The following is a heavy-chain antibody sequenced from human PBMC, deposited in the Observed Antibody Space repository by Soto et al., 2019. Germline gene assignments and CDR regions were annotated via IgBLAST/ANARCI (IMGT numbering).Heavy chain of an antibody. CDR2: IYYSGST. D-gene: IGHD2-21*02. Sequence: SETLSLTCTVSGGSISSGGYYWSWIRQHPGKGLEWIGYIYYSGSTYYNPSLKSRVTISVDTSKNQFSLKLSSVTAADTAVYYCARDRDSYPFDPWGQGTLVTAPQ. CDR1: GGSISSGGYY. J-gene: IGHJ5*02. CDR3: ARDRDSYPFDP. V-gene: IGHV4-31*03.